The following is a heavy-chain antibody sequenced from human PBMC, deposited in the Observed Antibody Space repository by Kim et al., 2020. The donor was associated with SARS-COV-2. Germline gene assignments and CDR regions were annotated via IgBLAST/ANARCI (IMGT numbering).Heavy chain of an antibody. CDR2: ISYDGSNK. J-gene: IGHJ6*01. CDR1: GFTFSSYA. Sequence: GGSLRLSCAASGFTFSSYAMHWVRQAPGKGLEWVAVISYDGSNKYYADSVKGRFTISRDNSKNTLYLQMNSLRAEDTAVYYCARESNGYDILTYGMDVWG. CDR3: ARESNGYDILTYGMDV. D-gene: IGHD3-9*01. V-gene: IGHV3-30*04.